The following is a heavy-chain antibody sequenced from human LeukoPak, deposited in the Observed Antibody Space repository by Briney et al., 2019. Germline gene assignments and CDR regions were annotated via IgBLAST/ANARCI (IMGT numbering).Heavy chain of an antibody. CDR1: GYTLTELS. V-gene: IGHV1-24*01. Sequence: EASVKVSCKVSGYTLTELSMHWVRQAPGKGLEWMGGFDPEDGETIYAQKFQGRVTMTEDTSTDTAYMELSSLRSEDTAVYYCAKVLGNYYGMDVWGQGTTVTVS. CDR3: AKVLGNYYGMDV. CDR2: FDPEDGET. J-gene: IGHJ6*02. D-gene: IGHD2-8*02.